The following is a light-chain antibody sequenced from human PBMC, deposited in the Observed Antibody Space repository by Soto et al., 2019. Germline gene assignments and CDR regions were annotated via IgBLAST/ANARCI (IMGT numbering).Light chain of an antibody. CDR1: QSVSSSY. Sequence: EIVLTQSPGTLSLSPGERATLSCRASQSVSSSYLAWYQQKPGQAPRLLIYGASSSATCIPDRFSGSGSGTDFTLTISRLEPEDFAVYYCHQYGSSPETFGQGTKLEIK. CDR2: GAS. V-gene: IGKV3-20*01. J-gene: IGKJ2*01. CDR3: HQYGSSPET.